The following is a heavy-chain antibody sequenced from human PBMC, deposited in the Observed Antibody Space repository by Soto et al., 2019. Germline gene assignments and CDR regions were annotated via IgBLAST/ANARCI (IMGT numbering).Heavy chain of an antibody. V-gene: IGHV3-23*01. Sequence: GGSLRLSCAASGFTFSSYAMSWVRQAPGKGLEWVSAISGSGGSTYYADSVKGRFTISRDNSKNTLYLQMNSLRAEDTAVYYCARDPSSLSSTSFYYYGMDVWGQGTTVTVSS. D-gene: IGHD2-2*01. J-gene: IGHJ6*02. CDR3: ARDPSSLSSTSFYYYGMDV. CDR2: ISGSGGST. CDR1: GFTFSSYA.